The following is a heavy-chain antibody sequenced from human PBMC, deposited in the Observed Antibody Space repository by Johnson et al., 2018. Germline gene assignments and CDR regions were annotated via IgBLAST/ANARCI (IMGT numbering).Heavy chain of an antibody. CDR2: ISDDGSNK. J-gene: IGHJ6*02. D-gene: IGHD3-22*01. CDR1: GFTFSNYG. CDR3: AKNRGSSSPDYYRTYYYAMDV. Sequence: QVQLVQSGGGVVQPGRSLRLSCATSGFTFSNYGIHWVRQAPGKGLEWVAFISDDGSNKYYGDSVKGRFIISRDNSKNTLSLQMNSLRAEDTAVYYCAKNRGSSSPDYYRTYYYAMDVWGQGTTVIGSS. V-gene: IGHV3-30*18.